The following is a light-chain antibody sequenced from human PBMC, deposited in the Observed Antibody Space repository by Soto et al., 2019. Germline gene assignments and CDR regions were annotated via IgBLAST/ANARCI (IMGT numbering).Light chain of an antibody. CDR1: QSVSSN. Sequence: EIVMTQSPATLSVSPGERATLSCRASQSVSSNLAWYQQKPGQAPRLLVYGASTRATGIPDRFSGSGSGTDFSLTISRLEPEDFAVYYCQQYGSYWPWTFGQGTKVDIK. V-gene: IGKV3-20*01. CDR2: GAS. CDR3: QQYGSYWPWT. J-gene: IGKJ1*01.